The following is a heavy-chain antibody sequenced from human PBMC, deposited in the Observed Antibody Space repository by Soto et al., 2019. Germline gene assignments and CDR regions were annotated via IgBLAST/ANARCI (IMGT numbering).Heavy chain of an antibody. J-gene: IGHJ4*02. CDR2: VSGSGSNT. CDR3: AKGRGAFDY. Sequence: EVQRLESGGGLVQPGGSLSLSCAASGFAFSSYAMSCVRQAPGKGLEWVSAVSGSGSNTYYADSVKGRFTIFRDNSKNTLYLHMNSLRAEDTAVYYCAKGRGAFDYCGQGTLVTVSS. V-gene: IGHV3-23*01. CDR1: GFAFSSYA.